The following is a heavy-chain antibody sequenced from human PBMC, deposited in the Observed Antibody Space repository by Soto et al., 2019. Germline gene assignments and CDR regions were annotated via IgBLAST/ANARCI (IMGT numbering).Heavy chain of an antibody. CDR1: GGSISSSNYY. Sequence: QLQLQESGPGLVKPSETLSLTCTVSGGSISSSNYYWGWIRQPPGKGLEWIGSIYYSGSTYYNPSLKSRVTISVDPSKNQFSLKLSSVTAADTAVYYCATQEVGGSYVYTFDPWGQGTLVTVSS. CDR3: ATQEVGGSYVYTFDP. D-gene: IGHD1-26*01. V-gene: IGHV4-39*01. CDR2: IYYSGST. J-gene: IGHJ5*02.